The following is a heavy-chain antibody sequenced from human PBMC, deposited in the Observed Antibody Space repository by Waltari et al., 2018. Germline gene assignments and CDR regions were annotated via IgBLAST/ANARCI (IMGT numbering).Heavy chain of an antibody. D-gene: IGHD3-3*01. CDR2: FDPEEGAT. Sequence: QVQLVQSGAEVKKPGASVKVSCKVSGYTLTELSMHWVRQAPGKGLEWMGGFDPEEGATIYAQKFQGRGTMTEDTSTDTAYMGLSSLRSEDTAVYYCATKRIDFWSGYYYFDYWGQGTLVTVSS. CDR3: ATKRIDFWSGYYYFDY. CDR1: GYTLTELS. J-gene: IGHJ4*02. V-gene: IGHV1-24*01.